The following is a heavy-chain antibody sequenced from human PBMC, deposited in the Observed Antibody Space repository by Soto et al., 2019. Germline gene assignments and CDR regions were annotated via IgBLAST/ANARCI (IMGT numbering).Heavy chain of an antibody. D-gene: IGHD3-22*01. J-gene: IGHJ4*02. CDR3: AREAAITMIVVANGPLDY. V-gene: IGHV1-18*04. CDR1: GYTFTSYG. CDR2: FSAYNGNT. Sequence: ASVKVSCKASGYTFTSYGISWVRQAPGQGLEWMGWFSAYNGNTNYAQKLQGRVTMTTDTSTSTAYMELRSLRSDDTAVYYCAREAAITMIVVANGPLDYWGQGTLVTVSS.